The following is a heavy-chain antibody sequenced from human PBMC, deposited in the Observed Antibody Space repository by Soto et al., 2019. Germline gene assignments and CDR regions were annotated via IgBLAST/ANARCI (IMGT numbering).Heavy chain of an antibody. V-gene: IGHV4-30-2*01. Sequence: QLQLQESGSGLVRPSQTLSLTCAVSGGSISSGGYSWNWIRQPPGKGLEWIGYIYRSGSTLYNPSLKRRVTISVDKSKNQFSLKLSSVTAADTAVYYCARDQLEGNWFDPWGQGTLVTVSS. CDR2: IYRSGST. J-gene: IGHJ5*02. CDR1: GGSISSGGYS. CDR3: ARDQLEGNWFDP. D-gene: IGHD1-1*01.